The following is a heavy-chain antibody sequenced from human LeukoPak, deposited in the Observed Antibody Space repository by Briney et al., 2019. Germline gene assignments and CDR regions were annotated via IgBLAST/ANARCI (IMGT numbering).Heavy chain of an antibody. CDR1: GFRFSDYW. J-gene: IGHJ4*02. CDR3: ARERPEIDY. CDR2: IKTDGSEK. V-gene: IGHV3-7*01. Sequence: PGGSLRLSCAPSGFRFSDYWMTWARQAPGNGLECVANIKTDGSEKYYPDSVKGRFTITRDNAKNSLYLQMNSLRAEDTAVYYCARERPEIDYWGQGTLVTVSS.